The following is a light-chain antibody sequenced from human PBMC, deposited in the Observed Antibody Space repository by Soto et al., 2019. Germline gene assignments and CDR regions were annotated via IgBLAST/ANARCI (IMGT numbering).Light chain of an antibody. CDR1: QTISSW. J-gene: IGKJ1*01. CDR2: DAS. V-gene: IGKV1-5*01. CDR3: QQCYMGWT. Sequence: DIQLTQSPSFLSASVGDRVTITCRASQTISSWLAWYQQKPGKAPKLLIYDASTLESGVPSRFSGTGSGTEFTFSITSLQPEDFGTYYCQQCYMGWTFGQGTKVDIK.